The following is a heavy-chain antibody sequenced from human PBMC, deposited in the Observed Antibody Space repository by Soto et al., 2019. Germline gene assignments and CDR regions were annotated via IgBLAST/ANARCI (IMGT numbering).Heavy chain of an antibody. Sequence: SETLSLTCTVSGGSIFSYYWSWIRQPPGKGLEWIGYIYYSGSTNYNPSLKSRVTISVDTSKNQFSLKLSSVTAADTAVYYCARDTVTGPFDIWGQGTMVT. CDR3: ARDTVTGPFDI. V-gene: IGHV4-59*01. D-gene: IGHD4-4*01. CDR2: IYYSGST. J-gene: IGHJ3*02. CDR1: GGSIFSYY.